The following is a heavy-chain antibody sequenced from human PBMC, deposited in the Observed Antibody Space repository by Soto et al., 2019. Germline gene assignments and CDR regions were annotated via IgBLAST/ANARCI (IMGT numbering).Heavy chain of an antibody. CDR3: EVRNAARQFDP. CDR1: GLTFSSFA. Sequence: EVHLLESGGGLVQPGGSLRLSCAASGLTFSSFAMSWVRLAPGKGLEWVSTIADSGGDTSYADSVKGRFTIPRDNSQNTLHLQMNSLRAEDTAVYYCEVRNAARQFDPWGQGTLVTVSS. V-gene: IGHV3-23*01. D-gene: IGHD6-25*01. J-gene: IGHJ5*02. CDR2: IADSGGDT.